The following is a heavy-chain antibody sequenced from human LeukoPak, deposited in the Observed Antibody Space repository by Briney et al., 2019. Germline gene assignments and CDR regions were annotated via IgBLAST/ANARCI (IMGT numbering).Heavy chain of an antibody. J-gene: IGHJ4*02. D-gene: IGHD3-22*01. V-gene: IGHV1-18*01. Sequence: GASVKVSCKASGYTFTSYGISWVRQAPGQGLEWMGWISAYNGNTNYAQKLQGRVTMTTDTSTSTAYMELRSLRSDDTAVYYCARPQTGSGYYLPLDYWGQGTLVTVSS. CDR3: ARPQTGSGYYLPLDY. CDR2: ISAYNGNT. CDR1: GYTFTSYG.